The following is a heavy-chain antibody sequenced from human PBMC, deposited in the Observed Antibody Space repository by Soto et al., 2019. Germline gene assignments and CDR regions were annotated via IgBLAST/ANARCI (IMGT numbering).Heavy chain of an antibody. CDR3: AHVFNSNSGSYRYFDY. Sequence: QITLKESGPTLVNPTQTLTLTCTFSGFSLTTGGVGVGWIRQPPGKALEWLALIYWDDDKRYSPSLKSRLTITTDTSKNQVVLTLTNMDPVDTATFYCAHVFNSNSGSYRYFDYGGQGTLVTVSS. J-gene: IGHJ4*02. CDR1: GFSLTTGGVG. CDR2: IYWDDDK. D-gene: IGHD3-16*02. V-gene: IGHV2-5*02.